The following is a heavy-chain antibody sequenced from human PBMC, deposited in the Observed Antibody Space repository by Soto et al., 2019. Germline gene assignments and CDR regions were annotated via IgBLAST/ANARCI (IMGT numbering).Heavy chain of an antibody. CDR2: ISSSSSTI. V-gene: IGHV3-48*02. CDR1: GFTLSTYS. D-gene: IGHD4-4*01. J-gene: IGHJ3*02. Sequence: PGGSLRLSXAASGFTLSTYSMNWVRQAPGKGLEWVSYISSSSSTIYYADSVKGRFTISRDNAKNSLYLQMNSLRDEDTAVYYCARERDGYSYDAFDIWGQGTMVTVSS. CDR3: ARERDGYSYDAFDI.